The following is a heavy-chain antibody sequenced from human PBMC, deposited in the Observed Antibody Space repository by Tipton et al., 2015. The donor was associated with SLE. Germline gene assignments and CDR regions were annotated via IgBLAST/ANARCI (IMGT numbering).Heavy chain of an antibody. CDR3: AGDRPPGGFRSSRWYWFDP. D-gene: IGHD3-3*01. V-gene: IGHV4-34*09. Sequence: TLSLTCAVYGGSFSGYYWTWIRQTPGKGLEWIGEINHSGSTNYSPSLQSRVTISIDTSKNQFSLRLNSVTAADTAVYYCAGDRPPGGFRSSRWYWFDPWGQGTLVTVSS. CDR2: INHSGST. J-gene: IGHJ5*02. CDR1: GGSFSGYY.